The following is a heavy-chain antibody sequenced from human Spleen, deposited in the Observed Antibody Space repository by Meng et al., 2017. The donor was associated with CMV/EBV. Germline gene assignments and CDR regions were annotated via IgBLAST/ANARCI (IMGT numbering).Heavy chain of an antibody. CDR1: AFTFSSYA. Sequence: GESLKISCAASAFTFSSYAMSWVRQAPGKGLEWVSGISGSGGSTYYADSVKGRFTISRDNSKNTLYLQMNSLRAEDTAIYYCAKGGPILKAGSDYWGQGTLVTVSS. V-gene: IGHV3-23*01. D-gene: IGHD6-13*01. CDR3: AKGGPILKAGSDY. J-gene: IGHJ4*02. CDR2: ISGSGGST.